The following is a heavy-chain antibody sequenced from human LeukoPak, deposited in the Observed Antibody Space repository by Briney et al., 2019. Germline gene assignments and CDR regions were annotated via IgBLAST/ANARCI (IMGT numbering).Heavy chain of an antibody. J-gene: IGHJ5*02. V-gene: IGHV3-30*04. CDR2: ISYDGRNK. Sequence: GGSLRLSCAASGFTFSSYAMHWVRQAPGKGLEWVAVISYDGRNKYYADSVKGRFTISRDNSKNTLFLQMNSLRAEDTAVYYCARDLGQYYDTSDNWFDPWGQGTLVTVSS. D-gene: IGHD3-22*01. CDR3: ARDLGQYYDTSDNWFDP. CDR1: GFTFSSYA.